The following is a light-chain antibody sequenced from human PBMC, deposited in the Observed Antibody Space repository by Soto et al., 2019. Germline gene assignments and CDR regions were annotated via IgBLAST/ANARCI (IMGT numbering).Light chain of an antibody. CDR1: QNVNNK. CDR3: QQYDNWPPYT. V-gene: IGKV3-15*01. J-gene: IGKJ2*01. CDR2: DDS. Sequence: EIVMTQSPGTLSVSPGERASLSCRASQNVNNKVAWYQQKFGQPPRLLIYDDSLRATGVPARFSGRGSGTEFTLTITSLQSEDFAIYYCQQYDNWPPYTFGPGTQLEI.